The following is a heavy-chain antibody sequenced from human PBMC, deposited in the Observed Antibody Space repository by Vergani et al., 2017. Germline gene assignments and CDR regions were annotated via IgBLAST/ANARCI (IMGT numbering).Heavy chain of an antibody. CDR3: ARADYGGNRYWYFDL. CDR1: GGSISSGDYY. CDR2: IYYSGST. V-gene: IGHV4-30-4*01. Sequence: QVQLQESGPGLVKPSQTLSLTCTVSGGSISSGDYYWSWIRQPPGKGLEWSGYIYYSGSTYYNPSLKSRVTISVDTSKNQFSLKLSSVTAADTALYYCARADYGGNRYWYFDLWGRGTLVTVSS. D-gene: IGHD4-23*01. J-gene: IGHJ2*01.